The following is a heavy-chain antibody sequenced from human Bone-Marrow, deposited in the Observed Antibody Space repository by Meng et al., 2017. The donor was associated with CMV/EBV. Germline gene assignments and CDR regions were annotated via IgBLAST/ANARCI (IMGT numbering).Heavy chain of an antibody. J-gene: IGHJ6*02. CDR3: ARDPFYCSSTSCYGLDYGMDV. Sequence: GESLKISCAASRFTFSNYGVHWVRQAPGKGLEWVAVISYDGSNKYYADSVKGRFTISRDNFKNTLYLQMNSLRAEDTAVYYCARDPFYCSSTSCYGLDYGMDVWGQGTTVTVSS. D-gene: IGHD2-2*01. CDR1: RFTFSNYG. V-gene: IGHV3-30*19. CDR2: ISYDGSNK.